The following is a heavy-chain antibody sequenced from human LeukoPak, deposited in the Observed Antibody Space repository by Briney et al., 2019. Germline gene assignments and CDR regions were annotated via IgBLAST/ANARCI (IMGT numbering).Heavy chain of an antibody. Sequence: PGGSLRLSCAASGFTFSSYAMSWVRQAPGKGLEWVSAIRGSGGSIYYADSVKGRFTISRDNSKNTLYLQMNSLRAEDTAVYYCAKSSGSYYDGNYWGQGTLVTVSS. D-gene: IGHD1-26*01. CDR2: IRGSGGSI. V-gene: IGHV3-23*01. J-gene: IGHJ4*02. CDR1: GFTFSSYA. CDR3: AKSSGSYYDGNY.